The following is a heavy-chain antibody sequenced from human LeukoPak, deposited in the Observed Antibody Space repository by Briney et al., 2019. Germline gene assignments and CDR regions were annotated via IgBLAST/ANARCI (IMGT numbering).Heavy chain of an antibody. CDR3: ARDDYGDYGWYFDL. Sequence: SETLSLTCAVSGGSISSSNWWSWVRQPPGKGLEWIGEIYHSGSTNYNPSLKSRVTMSVDTSKNQFSLKLSSVTAADTAVYYCARDDYGDYGWYFDLWGRGTLVTVSS. D-gene: IGHD4-17*01. V-gene: IGHV4-4*02. CDR2: IYHSGST. CDR1: GGSISSSNW. J-gene: IGHJ2*01.